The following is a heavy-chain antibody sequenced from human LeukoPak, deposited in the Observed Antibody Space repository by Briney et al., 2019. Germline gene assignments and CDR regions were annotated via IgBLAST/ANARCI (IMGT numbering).Heavy chain of an antibody. CDR2: ITSSSGYT. CDR1: GFTFSDYY. Sequence: KPGGSLRLSCAASGFTFSDYYMTWIRQAPGKGLEWVSYITSSSGYTNHADSVKGRFTISRDNAKNSLYLQMNSLRAEDTAVYYCAKRGSSGWYVPAGIDYWGQGTLVTVSS. CDR3: AKRGSSGWYVPAGIDY. D-gene: IGHD6-19*01. J-gene: IGHJ4*02. V-gene: IGHV3-11*03.